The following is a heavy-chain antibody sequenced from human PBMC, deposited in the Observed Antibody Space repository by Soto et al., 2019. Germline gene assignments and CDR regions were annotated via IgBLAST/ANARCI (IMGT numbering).Heavy chain of an antibody. J-gene: IGHJ6*03. V-gene: IGHV3-13*01. Sequence: GGSLRLSCAASGFTFSSYDMHWVRQATGKGLEWVSAIGTAGDTYYPGSVKGRFTISRENAKNSLYLQMNSLRAGDTAVYYCARAYSSSPGYMDVWGKGTTVTVSS. CDR3: ARAYSSSPGYMDV. D-gene: IGHD6-6*01. CDR2: IGTAGDT. CDR1: GFTFSSYD.